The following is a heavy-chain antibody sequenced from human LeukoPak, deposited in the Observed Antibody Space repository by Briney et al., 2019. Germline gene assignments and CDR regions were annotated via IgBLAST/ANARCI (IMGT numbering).Heavy chain of an antibody. CDR2: IYYSGST. D-gene: IGHD6-19*01. Sequence: PSETLSLTCTVSGGSISSYYWSWIRQPPGKGLEWIGYIYYSGSTNYNPSLKSRVTISVDTSKNQFSLKLISVTAADTAVYYCARVGGLYSSGWAHHDAFDIWGQGTMVTVSS. CDR3: ARVGGLYSSGWAHHDAFDI. CDR1: GGSISSYY. J-gene: IGHJ3*02. V-gene: IGHV4-59*01.